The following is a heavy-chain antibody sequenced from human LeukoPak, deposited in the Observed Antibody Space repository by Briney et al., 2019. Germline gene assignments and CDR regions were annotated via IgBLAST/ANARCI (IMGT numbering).Heavy chain of an antibody. Sequence: ASVKVSCKASGGTFSSYAISWVRQAPGQGLEWMGGIIPIFGTANYAQKFQGRVTITTDESTSTAYMELSSLRSEDTAVYYCARARGYSSSWYWFDPWGQGTLVTVSS. CDR2: IIPIFGTA. CDR1: GGTFSSYA. D-gene: IGHD6-13*01. CDR3: ARARGYSSSWYWFDP. J-gene: IGHJ5*02. V-gene: IGHV1-69*05.